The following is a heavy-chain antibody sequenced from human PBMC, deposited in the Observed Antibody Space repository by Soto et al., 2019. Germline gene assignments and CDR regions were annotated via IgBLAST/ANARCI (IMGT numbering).Heavy chain of an antibody. Sequence: PGGSLRLSCTVSGFTVSTNYMSWVRQAPGKGLEWVSLIYGSGSTFYADSVRGRFTISRDGSKNTLYLQMNSLRVEDTAVYYCARVPTRPGDYYPFDMWGQGTMVTVSS. D-gene: IGHD4-17*01. CDR2: IYGSGST. CDR3: ARVPTRPGDYYPFDM. CDR1: GFTVSTNY. J-gene: IGHJ3*02. V-gene: IGHV3-53*01.